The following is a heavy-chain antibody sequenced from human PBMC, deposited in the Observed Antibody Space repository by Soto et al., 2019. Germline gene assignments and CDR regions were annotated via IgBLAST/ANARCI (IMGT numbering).Heavy chain of an antibody. D-gene: IGHD2-2*01. CDR1: SYTFTSYG. V-gene: IGHV1-18*01. Sequence: ASVKVSCKASSYTFTSYGTSWVRQAPGQGLEWMGWISADNGNTNYAQKPQGRVTITRDTSASTAYMELSSLRSEDTAVYYCARDSLDCSSTSCYAEVYYYYGMDVWGQGTTVTVSS. CDR3: ARDSLDCSSTSCYAEVYYYYGMDV. CDR2: ISADNGNT. J-gene: IGHJ6*02.